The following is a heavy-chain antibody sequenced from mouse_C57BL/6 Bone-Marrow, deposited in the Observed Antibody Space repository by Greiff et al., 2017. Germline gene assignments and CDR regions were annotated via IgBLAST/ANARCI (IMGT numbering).Heavy chain of an antibody. CDR3: AGYYYSRRDWYFEV. CDR2: IDPSDSYT. J-gene: IGHJ1*03. Sequence: QVQLQQPGAELVMPGASVKLSCKASGYTFTSYWMHWVKQRPGQGLEWIGEIDPSDSYTNYNQKFKGKSTLTVDKSSSTAYMQLSSLTSEASAVYYCAGYYYSRRDWYFEVWGTGTTVTVSS. CDR1: GYTFTSYW. D-gene: IGHD1-1*01. V-gene: IGHV1-69*01.